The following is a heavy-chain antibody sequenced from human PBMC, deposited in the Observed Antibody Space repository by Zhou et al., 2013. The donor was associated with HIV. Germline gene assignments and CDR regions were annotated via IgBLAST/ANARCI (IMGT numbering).Heavy chain of an antibody. CDR2: IDPHNPNNGGT. V-gene: IGHV1-2*02. CDR1: GYTFTGYY. CDR3: ARRGSWGDHIRMIRGGVDV. D-gene: IGHD3-10*01. Sequence: QVQLVQSGAEVRKPGASVKVSCKASGYTFTGYYIHWVRQAPGQGLEWMGWIDPHNPNNGGTNYAQKFQGRVTMTRDTSITTAYMELSRLTFEDTAMYYCARRGSWGDHIRMIRGGVDVWGQGTPVLVSS. J-gene: IGHJ6*02.